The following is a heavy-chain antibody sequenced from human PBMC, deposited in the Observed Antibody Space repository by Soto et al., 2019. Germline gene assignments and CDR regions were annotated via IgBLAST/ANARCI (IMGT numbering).Heavy chain of an antibody. CDR3: AKERGVLDAFDI. V-gene: IGHV3-30*18. CDR2: ISSDGNNQ. D-gene: IGHD3-10*01. CDR1: GFTSSSFV. Sequence: QVQLVESEGGGVQPGTSLRLSCAASGFTSSSFVIHWVRQAPGKGLEWLAVISSDGNNQYYADSVKGRFTISRDNSKKTLYLQVNSLRAEDTAVYFCAKERGVLDAFDIWGQGTMVTVS. J-gene: IGHJ3*02.